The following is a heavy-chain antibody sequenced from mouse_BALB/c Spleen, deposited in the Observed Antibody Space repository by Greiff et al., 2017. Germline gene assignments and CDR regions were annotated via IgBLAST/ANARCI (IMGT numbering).Heavy chain of an antibody. CDR2: IRNKANGYTT. J-gene: IGHJ2*01. CDR3: ARDDYGNYVFDY. D-gene: IGHD2-1*01. Sequence: EVQVVESGGGLVQPGGSLRLSCATSGFTFTDYYMSWVRQPPGKALEWLGFIRNKANGYTTEYSASVKGRFTISRDNSQSILYLQMNTLRAEDSATYYCARDDYGNYVFDYWGQGTTLTVSS. CDR1: GFTFTDYY. V-gene: IGHV7-3*02.